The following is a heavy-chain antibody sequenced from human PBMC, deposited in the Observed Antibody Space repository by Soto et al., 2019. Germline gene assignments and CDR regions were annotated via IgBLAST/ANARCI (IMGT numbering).Heavy chain of an antibody. J-gene: IGHJ4*02. Sequence: PGECLTLSRASSRCTFSSDAMSWVRQAPGKGLEWVSAISGSGGSTYYADSVKGRFTISRDNSKNTLYLQMNSLRDEDTAVYYCAKNGGSFDYWGQGPLVTVSS. V-gene: IGHV3-23*01. CDR3: AKNGGSFDY. CDR1: RCTFSSDA. CDR2: ISGSGGST.